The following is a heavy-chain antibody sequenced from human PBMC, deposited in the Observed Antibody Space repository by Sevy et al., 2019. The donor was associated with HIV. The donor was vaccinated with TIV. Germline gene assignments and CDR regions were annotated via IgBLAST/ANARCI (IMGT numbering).Heavy chain of an antibody. D-gene: IGHD2-2*01. V-gene: IGHV1-69*13. CDR1: GGTFSSYA. Sequence: ASVKVSCKASGGTFSSYAISWVRQAPGQGLEWMGGIIPIFGTANYAQKFQDRVTITADESTSTAYMELSSLRSEDTAVYYCARGGYCSSTSCLHNWFDPWGQGTLVTVSS. CDR2: IIPIFGTA. CDR3: ARGGYCSSTSCLHNWFDP. J-gene: IGHJ5*02.